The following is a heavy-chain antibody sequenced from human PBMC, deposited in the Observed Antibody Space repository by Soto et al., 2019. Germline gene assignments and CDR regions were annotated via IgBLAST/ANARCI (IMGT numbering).Heavy chain of an antibody. D-gene: IGHD2-2*01. J-gene: IGHJ4*02. CDR2: IIPIFGTA. V-gene: IGHV1-69*01. Sequence: QVQLVQSGAEVKKPGSSVKVSCKASGGTFSSYAISWVRQAPGQGLEWMGGIIPIFGTANYAQKFQGRVTIAADESTSTAYMELSSLRSEDTAVYYCARAASNYCSSTSCYVPYLDYWGQGTLVTVSS. CDR3: ARAASNYCSSTSCYVPYLDY. CDR1: GGTFSSYA.